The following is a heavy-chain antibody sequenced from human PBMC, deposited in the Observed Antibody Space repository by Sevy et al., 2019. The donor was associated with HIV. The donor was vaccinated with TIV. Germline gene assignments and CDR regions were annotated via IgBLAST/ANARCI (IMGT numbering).Heavy chain of an antibody. V-gene: IGHV3-33*01. CDR2: IWYDGSSK. J-gene: IGHJ4*02. CDR1: GFTFSSYG. CDR3: ASWAYYYASRTENFDY. D-gene: IGHD3-10*01. Sequence: GGSLRLSCAASGFTFSSYGMHWVRQAPGKGLEWVALIWYDGSSKYYADSVKGRFTISRDNSKNTLYLQMNSLRAEDTAVYYCASWAYYYASRTENFDYWGQGTLVTVSS.